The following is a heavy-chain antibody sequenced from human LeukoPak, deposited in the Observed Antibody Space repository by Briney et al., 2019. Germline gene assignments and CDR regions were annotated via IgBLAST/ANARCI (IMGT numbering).Heavy chain of an antibody. CDR3: ARVGSMVVLDY. CDR2: INPSGGST. CDR1: GYTFTSYY. V-gene: IGHV1-46*01. D-gene: IGHD4-23*01. Sequence: GASVKVSFKASGYTFTSYYMHWVRQPPGQGLEWMGIINPSGGSTSYAQKFQGRVTMTRDTSTSTVYMELSSLRSEDTAVYYCARVGSMVVLDYWGQGTLVTVSS. J-gene: IGHJ4*02.